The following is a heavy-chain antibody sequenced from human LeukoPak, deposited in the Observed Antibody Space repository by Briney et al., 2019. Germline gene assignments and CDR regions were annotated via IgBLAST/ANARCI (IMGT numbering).Heavy chain of an antibody. CDR3: ARVTGYIVEDYFDY. Sequence: SETLSLTCTVSRGSISSSSYFWGWIRQPPGKGLEWIGTINYSRSPYYNPSLRSRVTISLDTSKNQFSLRLSSVTAADTAVYYCARVTGYIVEDYFDYWGQGTLVTVSS. CDR1: RGSISSSSYF. D-gene: IGHD3-22*01. V-gene: IGHV4-39*07. CDR2: INYSRSP. J-gene: IGHJ4*02.